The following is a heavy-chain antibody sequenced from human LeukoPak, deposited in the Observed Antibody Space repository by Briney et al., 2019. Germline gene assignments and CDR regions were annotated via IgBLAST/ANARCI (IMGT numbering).Heavy chain of an antibody. CDR1: GFNFDAYA. CDR2: VRSNTYGGTA. CDR3: TREATSHHGMDV. Sequence: GGSLRLSCTASGFNFDAYAMSWVRQAPGKGLEWVGFVRSNTYGGTAEYAASVKGSFIIPRDDSKRIAYLQINSLRTEDTAVYYCTREATSHHGMDVWGQGTTVTVSS. V-gene: IGHV3-49*04. J-gene: IGHJ6*02.